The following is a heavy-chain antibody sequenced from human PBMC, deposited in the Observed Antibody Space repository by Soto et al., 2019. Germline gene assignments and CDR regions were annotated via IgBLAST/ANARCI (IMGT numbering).Heavy chain of an antibody. Sequence: GGSLRLSCAASGFTFSNYWMSWVRQTPGKGLEWVANIKQDGSVKYYVDSVKGRFTISRDNTNNSLYLQMNSLRAEDTAVYYCARDLQQWSQGTLVTVSS. CDR1: GFTFSNYW. CDR2: IKQDGSVK. J-gene: IGHJ4*02. CDR3: ARDLQQ. V-gene: IGHV3-7*01.